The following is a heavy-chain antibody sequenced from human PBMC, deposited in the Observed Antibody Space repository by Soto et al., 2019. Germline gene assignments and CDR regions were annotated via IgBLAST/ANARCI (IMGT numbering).Heavy chain of an antibody. Sequence: PGGSLRLSCAASGFIFSKAWMSWVRQAPGKGLEWVARIKTKTDGGTTDYAASVIDRFTISRDDSENTLSLQMNILKTEDTGVYYCYTEEGNTWEPFNFWGQGTPVTVSS. CDR3: YTEEGNTWEPFNF. CDR2: IKTKTDGGTT. D-gene: IGHD1-26*01. CDR1: GFIFSKAW. V-gene: IGHV3-15*05. J-gene: IGHJ4*02.